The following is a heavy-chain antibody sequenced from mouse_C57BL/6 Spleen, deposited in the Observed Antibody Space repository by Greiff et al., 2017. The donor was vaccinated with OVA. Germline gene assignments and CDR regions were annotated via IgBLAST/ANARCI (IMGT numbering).Heavy chain of an antibody. D-gene: IGHD1-3*01. V-gene: IGHV5-9-1*02. CDR3: TRDNEGDYAMDY. CDR1: GFTFSSYA. Sequence: EVQVVESGEGLVKPGGSLKLSCAASGFTFSSYAMSWVRQTPEKRLEWVAYISSGGDYIYYADTVKGRFTIARDNARNTLYLQMSSMKSEDTAMYYCTRDNEGDYAMDYWGQGTSVTVAS. J-gene: IGHJ4*01. CDR2: ISSGGDYI.